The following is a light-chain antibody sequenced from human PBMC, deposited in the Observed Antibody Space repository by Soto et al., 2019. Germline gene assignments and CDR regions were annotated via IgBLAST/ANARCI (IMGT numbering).Light chain of an antibody. J-gene: IGKJ1*01. CDR1: QAITND. CDR2: AAS. CDR3: LQHNSYPRT. V-gene: IGKV1-17*01. Sequence: TQSPATLSASVGDRVTITCRASQAITNDLSWYQQKPGEPPKRLIYAASTLHSGVPSRFSGSGSGTEFTLTISSLQPEDFATYFCLQHNSYPRTFGQGTKVEIK.